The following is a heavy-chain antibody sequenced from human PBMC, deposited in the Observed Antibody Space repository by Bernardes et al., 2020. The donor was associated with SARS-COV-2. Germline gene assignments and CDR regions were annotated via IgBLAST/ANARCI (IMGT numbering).Heavy chain of an antibody. Sequence: SETLSLTCTVSGGSISSGSYYWSWIRQPAGKGLEWIGRIYSSGSTNYNPSLKSRVTISVDTSKNQFSLKLNSVTAADTAVYYCARDFNWGHFDYWGQGTLVTVSS. J-gene: IGHJ4*02. CDR1: GGSISSGSYY. V-gene: IGHV4-61*02. CDR2: IYSSGST. D-gene: IGHD7-27*01. CDR3: ARDFNWGHFDY.